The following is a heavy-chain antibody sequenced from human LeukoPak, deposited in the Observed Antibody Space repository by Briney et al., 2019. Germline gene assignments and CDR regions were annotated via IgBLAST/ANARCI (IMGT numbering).Heavy chain of an antibody. Sequence: GGSLRLSCAASGFTFSDYYMSWIRQAPGKGLEWVSYISSSGSTIYYADSVKDRFTISRDNAKNSLYLQMNSLRAEDTAVYYCARDLGVPATTFDYWGQGTLVTVSS. D-gene: IGHD2-2*01. CDR2: ISSSGSTI. CDR1: GFTFSDYY. V-gene: IGHV3-11*01. J-gene: IGHJ4*02. CDR3: ARDLGVPATTFDY.